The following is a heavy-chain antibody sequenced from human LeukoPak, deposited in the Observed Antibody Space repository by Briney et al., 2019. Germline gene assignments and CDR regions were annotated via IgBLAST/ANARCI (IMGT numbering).Heavy chain of an antibody. CDR3: ASRDWYYYYGLDV. D-gene: IGHD3/OR15-3a*01. CDR2: IYYSGST. Sequence: GSLRLSCAASGFIVSTNYMNWVRQPPGKGLEWIGYIYYSGSTNYNPSLKSRVTISVDTSKSQFSLKLSSVTAADTAVYYCASRDWYYYYGLDVWGQGTTVTVSS. V-gene: IGHV4-59*08. J-gene: IGHJ6*02. CDR1: GFIVSTNY.